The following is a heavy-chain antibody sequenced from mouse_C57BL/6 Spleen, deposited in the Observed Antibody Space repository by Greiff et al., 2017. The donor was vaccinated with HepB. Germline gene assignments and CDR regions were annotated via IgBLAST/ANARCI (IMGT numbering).Heavy chain of an antibody. CDR1: GFTFSSYA. CDR2: ISDGGSYT. Sequence: EVMLVESGGGLVKPGGSLKLSCAASGFTFSSYAMSWVRQTPEKRLEWVATISDGGSYTYYPDNVKDRFTISRDNAKNNLYLQMSHLKSEDTAMYYCARDDGYYPFDYWGQGTTLTVSS. D-gene: IGHD2-3*01. J-gene: IGHJ2*01. CDR3: ARDDGYYPFDY. V-gene: IGHV5-4*01.